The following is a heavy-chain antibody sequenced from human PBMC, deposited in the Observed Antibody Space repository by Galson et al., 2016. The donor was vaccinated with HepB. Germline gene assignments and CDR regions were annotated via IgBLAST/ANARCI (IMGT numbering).Heavy chain of an antibody. Sequence: TLSLTCTVSSGSISSGGYYWSWIRQHPGKGLEWIGYIYFSGTTSYNPSLKSRVTISLDTSKNRFSLKLTSVPAADTAVYFCASNLIGPYYFDYWGQETLVTVSS. D-gene: IGHD3-9*01. V-gene: IGHV4-31*03. CDR1: SGSISSGGYY. J-gene: IGHJ4*02. CDR3: ASNLIGPYYFDY. CDR2: IYFSGTT.